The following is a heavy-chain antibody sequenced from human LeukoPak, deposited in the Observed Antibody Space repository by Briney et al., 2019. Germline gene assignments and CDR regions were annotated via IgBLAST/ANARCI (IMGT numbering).Heavy chain of an antibody. CDR2: IYSGGST. Sequence: GGSLRLSCAASGFTVSSNYMSWVRQAPGKGLEWVSVIYSGGSTYYADSVKGRFTISRDNSKNTLYLQMNSLRAEDTAVYYCAKDLGLIAARPGWFDPWGQGTLVTVSS. CDR3: AKDLGLIAARPGWFDP. D-gene: IGHD6-6*01. CDR1: GFTVSSNY. V-gene: IGHV3-53*01. J-gene: IGHJ5*02.